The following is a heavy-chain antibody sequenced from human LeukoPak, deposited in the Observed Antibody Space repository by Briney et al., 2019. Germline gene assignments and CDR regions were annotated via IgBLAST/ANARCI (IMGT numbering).Heavy chain of an antibody. J-gene: IGHJ4*02. CDR1: GGSISSSSYY. CDR3: ARGKKRVYIAVAGPGSRIFDY. V-gene: IGHV4-39*07. Sequence: SETLSLTCTVSGGSISSSSYYWGWIRQPPGKGLEWIGSIYYSGSTYYNPSLKSRVTISVDTSKNQFSLKLSSVTAADTAVYYCARGKKRVYIAVAGPGSRIFDYWGQGTLVTVSS. D-gene: IGHD6-19*01. CDR2: IYYSGST.